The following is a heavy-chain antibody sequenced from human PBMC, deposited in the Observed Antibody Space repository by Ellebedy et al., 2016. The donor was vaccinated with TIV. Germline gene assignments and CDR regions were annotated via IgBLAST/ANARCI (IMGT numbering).Heavy chain of an antibody. V-gene: IGHV1-3*01. Sequence: AASVKVSCKASGYTFTSYAIHWVRQAPGQRLEWMGWITAGNGNTKYSQKFQDRVTITRDTSASTTYMELSSLRSEDTAVYYCARVRNYYDSRGYFQKSYGMDVWGQGTPVTVFS. CDR1: GYTFTSYA. CDR3: ARVRNYYDSRGYFQKSYGMDV. CDR2: ITAGNGNT. D-gene: IGHD3-22*01. J-gene: IGHJ6*02.